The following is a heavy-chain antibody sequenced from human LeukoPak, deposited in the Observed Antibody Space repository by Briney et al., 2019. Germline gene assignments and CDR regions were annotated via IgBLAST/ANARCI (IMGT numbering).Heavy chain of an antibody. CDR1: GYTFTSYY. D-gene: IGHD3-10*01. Sequence: ASVKVSCKASGYTFTSYYMHWVRQAPGQGLEWMGIINPSGGSTSYAQKFQGRVTMTRNTSISTAYMELSSLRSEDTAVYYCARGPLGFGFFDYWGQGTLVTVSS. CDR2: INPSGGST. V-gene: IGHV1-46*01. CDR3: ARGPLGFGFFDY. J-gene: IGHJ4*02.